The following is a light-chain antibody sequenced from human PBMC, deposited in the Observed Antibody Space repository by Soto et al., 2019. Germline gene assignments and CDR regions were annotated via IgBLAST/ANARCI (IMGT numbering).Light chain of an antibody. CDR2: AAS. V-gene: IGKV1-39*01. CDR3: QQSYSSSEWT. CDR1: QSIANF. J-gene: IGKJ1*01. Sequence: DIQMTQSPSTLSASVGDRVAITCRASQSIANFLNWYQQKPGRAPKLLISAASHLQSGVPSRFSGSGSGTDFTLTISSLQREDFATYYCQQSYSSSEWTFGQGTKVDIK.